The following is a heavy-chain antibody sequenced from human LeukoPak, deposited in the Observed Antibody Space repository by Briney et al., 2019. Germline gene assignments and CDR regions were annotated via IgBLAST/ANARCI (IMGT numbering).Heavy chain of an antibody. CDR1: GFTFSRYE. V-gene: IGHV3-48*03. CDR3: AKDRAQQLVLDF. CDR2: ISSSGSTI. J-gene: IGHJ4*02. D-gene: IGHD6-13*01. Sequence: PGRSLRLSCAASGFTFSRYEMNWVRQAPGKGLEWVSYISSSGSTIYYADSVKGRFTISRDNAKNSLYLQMNSLRAEHTAVYYCAKDRAQQLVLDFWGQGTLVTVSS.